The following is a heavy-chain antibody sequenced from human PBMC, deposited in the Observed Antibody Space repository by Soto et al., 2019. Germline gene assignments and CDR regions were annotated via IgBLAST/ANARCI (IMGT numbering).Heavy chain of an antibody. CDR2: ISVKYGDT. V-gene: IGHV1-18*04. CDR3: ARAGASSWNYVSSYS. Sequence: ASVKVSCKASGYNFSGSGFIWVRQAPGQGLEWMGWISVKYGDTNYAQNFQGRVTMTTETSTNTAYMDLRSLTSDDTAVYYCARAGASSWNYVSSYSWGQGTLVTVSS. CDR1: GYNFSGSG. D-gene: IGHD1-7*01. J-gene: IGHJ4*02.